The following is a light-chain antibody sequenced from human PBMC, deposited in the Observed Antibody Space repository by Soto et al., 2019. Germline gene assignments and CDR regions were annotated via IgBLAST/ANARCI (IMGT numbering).Light chain of an antibody. CDR1: QRVSRN. J-gene: IGKJ1*01. CDR3: QHYNNWPPT. CDR2: GAS. Sequence: EIVMTQSPATLSVSPGETDTLSCRASQRVSRNLAWYQQKPGQAPRLLIYGASTRATGIPARFSGSGSGTEFTLTISSLQSEDFAVYYCQHYNNWPPTVGQGTKVEIK. V-gene: IGKV3-15*01.